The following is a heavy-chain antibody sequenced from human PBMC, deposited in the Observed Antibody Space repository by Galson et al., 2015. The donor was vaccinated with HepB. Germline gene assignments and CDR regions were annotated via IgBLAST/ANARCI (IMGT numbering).Heavy chain of an antibody. CDR2: TNSDGSSI. CDR3: ARDHSGYDFEELGY. CDR1: GFTFSSYW. D-gene: IGHD5-12*01. V-gene: IGHV3-74*01. J-gene: IGHJ4*02. Sequence: SLRLSCAASGFTFSSYWMHWVRQVPGKGPVWVSRTNSDGSSISYADSVKGRFTISRDNAKNTLYLQMNSLRAEDTAVYYCARDHSGYDFEELGYWGQGTLVTVSS.